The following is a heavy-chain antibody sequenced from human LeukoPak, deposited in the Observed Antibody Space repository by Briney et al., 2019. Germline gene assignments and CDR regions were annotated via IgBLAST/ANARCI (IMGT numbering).Heavy chain of an antibody. D-gene: IGHD1-26*01. CDR3: AKLGSPRAY. Sequence: AETLSLTCTVSGGSIGTCYWSWIRQPPGKGLEWIGYVYYFARTDYNPSLESRATISVDASKNQFSLKVRSVTAQDTAVYYCAKLGSPRAYWGQGILVTVSS. V-gene: IGHV4-59*01. CDR1: GGSIGTCY. J-gene: IGHJ4*02. CDR2: VYYFART.